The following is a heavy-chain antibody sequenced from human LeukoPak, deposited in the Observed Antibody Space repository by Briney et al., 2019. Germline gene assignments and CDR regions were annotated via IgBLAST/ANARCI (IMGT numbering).Heavy chain of an antibody. J-gene: IGHJ4*02. CDR2: IKEDGNEK. D-gene: IGHD1-1*01. CDR3: AKDRGRGETGAAFLGYFDY. V-gene: IGHV3-7*05. Sequence: PGGSLRLSCVASGFSFSSYWMSWVRQAPGKGLEWVANIKEDGNEKKYVDSVKGRFTISRDNSKNTLYLQMNSLRAEDTAVYYCAKDRGRGETGAAFLGYFDYWGQGTLVTVSS. CDR1: GFSFSSYW.